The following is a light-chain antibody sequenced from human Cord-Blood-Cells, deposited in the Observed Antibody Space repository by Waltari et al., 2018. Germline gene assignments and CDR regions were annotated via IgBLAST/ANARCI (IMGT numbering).Light chain of an antibody. CDR2: DVS. CDR3: CSYAGSYNWV. CDR1: SSDVGGYNY. J-gene: IGLJ3*02. V-gene: IGLV2-11*01. Sequence: QPALTQPRSVSGSPGQSVTISCTGTSSDVGGYNYVSLYQQHPAKSPKLMIYDVSKRPSGVPDRFSGSKSGNTASLTLSGLQAEDEADYYCCSYAGSYNWVFGGGTKLTVL.